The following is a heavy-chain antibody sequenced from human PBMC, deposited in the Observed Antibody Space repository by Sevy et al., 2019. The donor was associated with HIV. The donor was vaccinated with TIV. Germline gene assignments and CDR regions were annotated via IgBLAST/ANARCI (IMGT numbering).Heavy chain of an antibody. Sequence: GGSLRLSCAASGFSLSNYAMSWVRQAPGKGLEWISTKTGSAGVTYYDDSVKGRFTISRDNSKNTLFLQMNSLRAEDTALYYCAKGRVPSIGTLGPFDSWGQGTLVTVSS. CDR2: KTGSAGVT. CDR1: GFSLSNYA. D-gene: IGHD6-6*01. V-gene: IGHV3-23*01. J-gene: IGHJ4*02. CDR3: AKGRVPSIGTLGPFDS.